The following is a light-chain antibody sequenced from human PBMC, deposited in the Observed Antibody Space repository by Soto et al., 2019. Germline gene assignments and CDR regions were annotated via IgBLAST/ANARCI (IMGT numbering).Light chain of an antibody. CDR1: SSNIGAGYD. CDR3: QSYDSSLSGWV. CDR2: GNS. Sequence: QSVLTQPPSVSGAPGQRVTISCTGSSSNIGAGYDVHWYQQLPGTAPKLLIYGNSNRPSGVPDRFSGSKSGTSASLAITGLQAEEEADYSCQSYDSSLSGWVFGGGTQLNVL. J-gene: IGLJ3*02. V-gene: IGLV1-40*01.